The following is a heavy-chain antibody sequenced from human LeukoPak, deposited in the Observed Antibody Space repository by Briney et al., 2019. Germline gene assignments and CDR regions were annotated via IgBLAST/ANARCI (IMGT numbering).Heavy chain of an antibody. Sequence: GASVKVCCKASGGTLSSSTINWVRQAPGQGLGWMRWISAYNGNTNYAQKLQGRVTMTTDTSTSTAYMELRSLRSDDTAVYYCARSLSSGYYYPGWDWGQGTLVTVSS. CDR1: GGTLSSST. J-gene: IGHJ4*02. CDR2: ISAYNGNT. D-gene: IGHD3-22*01. CDR3: ARSLSSGYYYPGWD. V-gene: IGHV1-18*01.